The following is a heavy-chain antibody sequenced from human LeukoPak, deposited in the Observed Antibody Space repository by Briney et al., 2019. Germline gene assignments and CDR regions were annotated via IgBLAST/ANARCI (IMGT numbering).Heavy chain of an antibody. Sequence: ASVKVSCKASGGTFSSYAFSWVRQAPGQGLEWMGIINPSGGSTSYAQKFQGRVTMTRDTSTSTVYMELSSLRSEDTAVYYCARDRELESQEGGYYYGMDVWGQGTTVTVSS. D-gene: IGHD1-7*01. CDR3: ARDRELESQEGGYYYGMDV. CDR1: GGTFSSYA. CDR2: INPSGGST. V-gene: IGHV1-46*01. J-gene: IGHJ6*02.